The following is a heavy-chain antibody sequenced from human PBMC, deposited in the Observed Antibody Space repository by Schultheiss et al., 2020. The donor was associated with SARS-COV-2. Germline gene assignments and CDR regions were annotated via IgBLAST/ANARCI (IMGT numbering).Heavy chain of an antibody. CDR3: ARETPRGGGRYRSPFYYYYMDV. J-gene: IGHJ6*03. V-gene: IGHV4-39*07. Sequence: SETLSLTCTVSGGSISSSSYYWGWIRQPPGKGLEWIGSIYYSGSTKNNPSLKSRVTISVDTPKKQFSLKVRSVTAADTVMCHCARETPRGGGRYRSPFYYYYMDVWGKGTTVTVSS. CDR1: GGSISSSSYY. CDR2: IYYSGST. D-gene: IGHD2-21*02.